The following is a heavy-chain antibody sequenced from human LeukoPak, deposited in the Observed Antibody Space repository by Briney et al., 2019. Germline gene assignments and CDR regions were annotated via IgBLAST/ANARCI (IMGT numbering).Heavy chain of an antibody. CDR2: INPSGGST. V-gene: IGHV1-46*01. CDR1: GYTFTSYY. CDR3: ARRLGSGGFDY. J-gene: IGHJ4*02. D-gene: IGHD3-10*01. Sequence: ASVKVSCKASGYTFTSYYMHWVRQAPGQGLEWMGIINPSGGSTSYAQKFQGRVTMTRDTSTSTVYTELSSLRSEDTAVYYCARRLGSGGFDYWGQGTLVTASS.